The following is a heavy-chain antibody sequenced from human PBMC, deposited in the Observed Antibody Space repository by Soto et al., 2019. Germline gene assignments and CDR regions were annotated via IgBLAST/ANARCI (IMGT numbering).Heavy chain of an antibody. CDR2: IGSSGSTT. CDR1: GFTFSSYG. J-gene: IGHJ4*02. V-gene: IGHV3-23*01. Sequence: EVPLLESGGGLVQPGGSLRLSCAASGFTFSSYGMSWVRQAPGKGLEWVSSIGSSGSTTYYADSVKGRFTISRDNSKNTVYLQMNSLRAEDTALYYCAKLIAAVGPAYWGQGTLVTVSS. D-gene: IGHD6-13*01. CDR3: AKLIAAVGPAY.